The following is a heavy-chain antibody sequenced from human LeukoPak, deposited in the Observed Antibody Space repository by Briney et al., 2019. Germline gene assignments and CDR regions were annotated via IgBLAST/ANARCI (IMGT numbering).Heavy chain of an antibody. V-gene: IGHV3-11*03. CDR3: ARPRYYDSSGYYFDI. D-gene: IGHD3-22*01. CDR2: ISSSNNFR. J-gene: IGHJ3*02. CDR1: GFTFSEYY. Sequence: AGGSLRLSCAASGFTFSEYYMSWIRRAPGKGLEWVSYISSSNNFRNYADSVKGRFTISRDNAKNSLYLQMNSLRAEDTAVYYCARPRYYDSSGYYFDIWGQGTMVTVSS.